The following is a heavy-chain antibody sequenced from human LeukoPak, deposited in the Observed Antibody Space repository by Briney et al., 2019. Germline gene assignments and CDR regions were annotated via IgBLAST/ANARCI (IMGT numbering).Heavy chain of an antibody. CDR1: GGSVSSGSYY. CDR2: IYYSGST. J-gene: IGHJ5*02. V-gene: IGHV4-61*01. Sequence: SETLSLTCTVSGGSVSSGSYYWSWIRQPPGKGLEWIGYIYYSGSTNYNPSLKSRVTISVDTSKNQFSLKLSSVTAADTAVYYCARRRGSGSKPFDPWGQGTLVTVSS. CDR3: ARRRGSGSKPFDP. D-gene: IGHD3-10*01.